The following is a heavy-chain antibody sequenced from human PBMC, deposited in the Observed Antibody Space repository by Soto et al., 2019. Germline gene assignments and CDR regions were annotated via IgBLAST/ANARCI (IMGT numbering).Heavy chain of an antibody. V-gene: IGHV3-30*18. Sequence: GGSLRLSCAASGFTFSSYGMHWVRQAPGKGLEWVAVISYDGSNKYYADSVKGRFTISRDNSKNTLYLQMNSLRAEDTAVYYCAKGEIVVVLAATMDVWGQGTTVTVSS. CDR2: ISYDGSNK. D-gene: IGHD2-2*01. CDR1: GFTFSSYG. J-gene: IGHJ6*02. CDR3: AKGEIVVVLAATMDV.